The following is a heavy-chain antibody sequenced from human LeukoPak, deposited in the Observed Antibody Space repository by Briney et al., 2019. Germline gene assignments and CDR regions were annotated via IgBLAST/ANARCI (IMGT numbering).Heavy chain of an antibody. V-gene: IGHV1-2*02. Sequence: ASVKFSCKASGYTFTGYYMHWVRQAPGQGLEWMGWINPNSGGTNYAQKFQGRVTMTRDTSISTAYMELSRLRSDDTAVYYCARDREGYYDILTGYYGVGAFDIWGQGTMVTVSS. CDR1: GYTFTGYY. D-gene: IGHD3-9*01. CDR2: INPNSGGT. CDR3: ARDREGYYDILTGYYGVGAFDI. J-gene: IGHJ3*02.